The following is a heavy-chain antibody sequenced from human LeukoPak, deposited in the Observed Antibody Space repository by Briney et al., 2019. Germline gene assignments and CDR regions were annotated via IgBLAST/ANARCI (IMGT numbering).Heavy chain of an antibody. J-gene: IGHJ6*02. CDR2: ISAYNGNT. V-gene: IGHV1-18*01. D-gene: IGHD6-13*01. CDR3: AREGSRYSRKKYGMDV. Sequence: ASVKVSCKASGYTFTSYGISWVRQAPGQGLEWMGWISAYNGNTNYAQKLQGRVTMTTDTSTSTAYMELGSLRSDDTAVYYCAREGSRYSRKKYGMDVWGQGTTVTVSS. CDR1: GYTFTSYG.